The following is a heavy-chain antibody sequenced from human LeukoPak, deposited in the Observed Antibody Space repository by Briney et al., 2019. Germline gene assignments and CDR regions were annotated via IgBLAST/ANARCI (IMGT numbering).Heavy chain of an antibody. Sequence: GGSLRLSCAASGFTFSSYGMHWVRQAPGKGLEWVAVISYDGSNKYYADSVKGRFTISRDNAKNSLYLQMNSLRAEDTAVYYCARDPSRHGYSSGWYDYWGQGTLVTVSS. J-gene: IGHJ4*02. CDR2: ISYDGSNK. CDR1: GFTFSSYG. D-gene: IGHD6-19*01. V-gene: IGHV3-30*03. CDR3: ARDPSRHGYSSGWYDY.